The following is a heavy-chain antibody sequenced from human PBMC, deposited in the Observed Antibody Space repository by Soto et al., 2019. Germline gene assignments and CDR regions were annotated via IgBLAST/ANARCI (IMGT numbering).Heavy chain of an antibody. CDR1: GFTFSSYG. J-gene: IGHJ4*02. D-gene: IGHD5-12*01. Sequence: QVQLVESGGGVVQPGRSLRLSCAASGFTFSSYGMHWVRQAPGKGLEWVAVIWYDGSNKYYADSVKGRFTISRDNSKNTLDLQMNSLRAEDTAVYYCARASRDGYNFDYWGQGTLVTVSS. CDR3: ARASRDGYNFDY. CDR2: IWYDGSNK. V-gene: IGHV3-33*01.